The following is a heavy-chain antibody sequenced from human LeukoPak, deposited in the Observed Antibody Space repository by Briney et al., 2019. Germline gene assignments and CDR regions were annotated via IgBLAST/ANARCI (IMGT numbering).Heavy chain of an antibody. CDR3: AAGIPPGRYFDY. Sequence: PGGSLRLSCAASGFTFSSYWMSWVRQAAGKGLEWVANIKQDGSEKYYVDSVKGRFTISRDNAKNSLYLQMNSLRAEDTAVYYCAAGIPPGRYFDYWGQGTLVTVSS. D-gene: IGHD1-26*01. J-gene: IGHJ4*02. CDR1: GFTFSSYW. CDR2: IKQDGSEK. V-gene: IGHV3-7*01.